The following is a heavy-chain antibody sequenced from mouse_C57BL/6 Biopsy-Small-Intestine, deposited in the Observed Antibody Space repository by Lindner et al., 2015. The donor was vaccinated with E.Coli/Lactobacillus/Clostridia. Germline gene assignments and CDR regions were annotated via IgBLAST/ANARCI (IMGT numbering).Heavy chain of an antibody. CDR3: TTGTVVATTSYWYFDV. D-gene: IGHD1-1*01. CDR2: IDPENGDT. CDR1: GFNIKDDY. J-gene: IGHJ1*03. Sequence: VQLQESWAELVRPGASVKLSCTASGFNIKDDYMHWVKQRPEQGLEWIGWIDPENGDTEYASKFQGKATITADTSSNTAYLQLSSLTSEDTAVYYCTTGTVVATTSYWYFDVWGTGTTVTVSS. V-gene: IGHV14-4*01.